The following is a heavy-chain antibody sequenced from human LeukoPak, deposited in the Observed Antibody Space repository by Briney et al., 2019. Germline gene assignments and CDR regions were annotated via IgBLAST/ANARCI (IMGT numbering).Heavy chain of an antibody. CDR2: IYYSGST. V-gene: IGHV4-59*01. J-gene: IGHJ4*02. Sequence: PSETLSLTCTVSGGSISSYYWSWIRQPPGKGLEWIGYIYYSGSTNYNPSLKSRVTISVDTFKSQFSLKLNSVTAADTAVYYCARGEVVPAAIGYYFDYWGQGTLVTVSS. D-gene: IGHD2-2*02. CDR1: GGSISSYY. CDR3: ARGEVVPAAIGYYFDY.